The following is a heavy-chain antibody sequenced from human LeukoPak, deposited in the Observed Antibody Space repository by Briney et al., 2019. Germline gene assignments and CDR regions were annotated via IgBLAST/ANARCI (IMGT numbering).Heavy chain of an antibody. Sequence: SETLSLTCTVSGGSISSYYWSWIRQPAGKGLEWIGRIYTSGSTNYNPSLKSRVTMSVDTPKNQFSLKLSSVTAADTAVYYCAASRDGYSSEDYWGQGTLVTVSS. CDR3: AASRDGYSSEDY. D-gene: IGHD5-24*01. V-gene: IGHV4-4*07. CDR2: IYTSGST. CDR1: GGSISSYY. J-gene: IGHJ4*02.